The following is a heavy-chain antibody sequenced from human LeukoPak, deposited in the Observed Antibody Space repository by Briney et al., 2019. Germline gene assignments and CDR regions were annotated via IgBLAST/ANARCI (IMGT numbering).Heavy chain of an antibody. Sequence: GGSLRLSCRTSGFTFGDYALSWFRQAPGKWLEWVGCIRSKSYGGTAEYAGSVKDRFTISRDDSTRIASLQLKSLKTEDTGVYYCGRAPRPVAWNWFDPWGQGTLVTVSS. D-gene: IGHD2-15*01. CDR2: IRSKSYGGTA. J-gene: IGHJ5*02. V-gene: IGHV3-49*03. CDR1: GFTFGDYA. CDR3: GRAPRPVAWNWFDP.